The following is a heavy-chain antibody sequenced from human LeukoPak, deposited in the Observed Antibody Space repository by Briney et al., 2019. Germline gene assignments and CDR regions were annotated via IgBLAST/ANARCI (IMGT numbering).Heavy chain of an antibody. CDR2: IYSGGST. J-gene: IGHJ4*02. CDR1: GFTVSRNY. V-gene: IGHV3-53*01. Sequence: GGSLRLSCAASGFTVSRNYMSWVRQAPGKGLEWVSVIYSGGSTYYADSVKGRFTISRDNSKNTLYLQMNSLRAEDTAVYYCARGGASYYDILTGYYLPTVYFDYWGQGTLVTVSS. CDR3: ARGGASYYDILTGYYLPTVYFDY. D-gene: IGHD3-9*01.